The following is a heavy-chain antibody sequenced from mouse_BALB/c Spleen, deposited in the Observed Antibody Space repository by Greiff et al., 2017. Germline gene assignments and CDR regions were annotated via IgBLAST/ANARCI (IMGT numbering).Heavy chain of an antibody. D-gene: IGHD1-1*02. CDR2: IYPYNGGT. CDR1: GYTFTDYN. Sequence: EVQVVESGPELVKPGASVKISCKASGYTFTDYNMHWVKQSHGKSLEWIGYIYPYNGGTGYNQKFKSKATLTVDNSSSTAYMELRSLTSEDSAVYYCARSAYGYNAMDYWGQGTSVTVSS. V-gene: IGHV1S29*02. CDR3: ARSAYGYNAMDY. J-gene: IGHJ4*01.